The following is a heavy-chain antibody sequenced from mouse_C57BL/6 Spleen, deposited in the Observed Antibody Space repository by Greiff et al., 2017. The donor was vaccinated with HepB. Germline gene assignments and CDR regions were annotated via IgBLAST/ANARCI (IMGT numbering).Heavy chain of an antibody. CDR2: IYPGSGKT. D-gene: IGHD1-1*02. J-gene: IGHJ2*01. V-gene: IGHV1-76*01. CDR1: GYTFTDYY. Sequence: VQLQQSGAELVRPGASVKLSCKASGYTFTDYYINWVKQRPGQGLEWIARIYPGSGKTYYNEKCKGKATLTAEKSSSTAYMQLSSLTSEDSAVYFCARGTGGFDYWGQGTTLTVSS. CDR3: ARGTGGFDY.